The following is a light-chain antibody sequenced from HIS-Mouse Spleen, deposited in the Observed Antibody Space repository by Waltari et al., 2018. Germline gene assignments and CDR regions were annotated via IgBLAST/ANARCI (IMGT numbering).Light chain of an antibody. CDR3: QQYGSSPPWT. CDR2: LGS. CDR1: QSLLHSNGYNY. V-gene: IGKV2-28*01. Sequence: DIVMTQSPLSLPVPPGEPASISCRSSQSLLHSNGYNYWDWYLQKQGQSPQILIYLGSNRASGVPDRFSGSGSGTDFTLTISRLEPEDFAVYYCQQYGSSPPWTFGQGTKVEIK. J-gene: IGKJ1*01.